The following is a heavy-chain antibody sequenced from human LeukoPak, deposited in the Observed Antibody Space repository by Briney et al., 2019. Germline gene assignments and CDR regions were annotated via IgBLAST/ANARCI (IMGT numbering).Heavy chain of an antibody. CDR3: AKDSGQLLDYFDY. Sequence: PGGSLRLSCAASGFTFSSYGMHWVRQAPGKGLEWVAVISYDGSNKYYADSVKGRFTISGDNSKNTLYLQMNSLRAEDTAVYYCAKDSGQLLDYFDYWGQGTLVTVSS. J-gene: IGHJ4*02. CDR2: ISYDGSNK. D-gene: IGHD2-2*01. V-gene: IGHV3-30*18. CDR1: GFTFSSYG.